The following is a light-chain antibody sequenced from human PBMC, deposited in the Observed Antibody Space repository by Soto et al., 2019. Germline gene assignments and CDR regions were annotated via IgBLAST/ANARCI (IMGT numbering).Light chain of an antibody. CDR2: GNR. J-gene: IGLJ1*01. CDR1: SSNIGAGYE. V-gene: IGLV1-40*01. CDR3: SSYTNINTRACV. Sequence: QSVLTQPPSVSGAPGQSVTISCTGSSSNIGAGYEVQWYQQLPGTAPKVLIFGNRNRTSGVPDRFSGSKSGTSASLAITGLQAEDEAEYYCSSYTNINTRACVFGTGTKLTVL.